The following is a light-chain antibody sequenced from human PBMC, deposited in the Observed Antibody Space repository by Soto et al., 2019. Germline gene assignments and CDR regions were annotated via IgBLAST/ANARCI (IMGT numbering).Light chain of an antibody. CDR3: QQYVNSQT. CDR1: QSVKSGY. V-gene: IGKV3-20*01. J-gene: IGKJ1*01. Sequence: EMVLTQSPGTLSFSPGQRATLSCRASQSVKSGYLAWYQQPPGHAPXXLIYGTSSRATGIPDRFSGSGSGTDFTLTISRMAPEYIAVYYCQQYVNSQTFGQGTKVDIK. CDR2: GTS.